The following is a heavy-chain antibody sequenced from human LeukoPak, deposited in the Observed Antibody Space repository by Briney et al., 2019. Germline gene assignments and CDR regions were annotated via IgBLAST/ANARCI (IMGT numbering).Heavy chain of an antibody. D-gene: IGHD3-3*01. Sequence: GGSLSLSCTTSGLDFRAYWMAWVRQAPGKGEGWVASIHQKGSKENYVDSVKGRFTISRDNAKNSVLLQMNSLRAEDTALYYCAGGSVIFGVVTSDYYYYMDVWGKGTTVTISS. CDR3: AGGSVIFGVVTSDYYYYMDV. CDR2: IHQKGSKE. CDR1: GLDFRAYW. V-gene: IGHV3-7*03. J-gene: IGHJ6*03.